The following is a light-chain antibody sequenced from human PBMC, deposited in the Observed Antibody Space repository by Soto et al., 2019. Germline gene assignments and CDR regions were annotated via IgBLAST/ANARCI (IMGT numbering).Light chain of an antibody. CDR3: QTWGTGSGV. CDR2: LNSDGSH. CDR1: SGHSSYA. Sequence: QSVLTQSPSASASPGASVKLTCTLSSGHSSYAIAWHQQQPEKGPRYLMKLNSDGSHSKGDGIPDRFSGSSSGAERYLTISSLQSEDEADYYCQTWGTGSGVFGGGTKVTVL. V-gene: IGLV4-69*01. J-gene: IGLJ3*02.